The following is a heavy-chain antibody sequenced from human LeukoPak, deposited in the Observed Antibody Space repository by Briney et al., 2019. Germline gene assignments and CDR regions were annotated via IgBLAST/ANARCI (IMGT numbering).Heavy chain of an antibody. D-gene: IGHD5-12*01. CDR1: GYTFISYG. CDR3: AREGHSGYGGYYYYGMDV. CDR2: ISAYNGNT. V-gene: IGHV1-18*04. Sequence: ASVKVSCKASGYTFISYGISWVRQAPGQGLEWMGWISAYNGNTNYAQKVQGRVTMTTDTSTSTAYMEVRSLRSDDTAVYYCAREGHSGYGGYYYYGMDVWGKGTTVTVSS. J-gene: IGHJ6*04.